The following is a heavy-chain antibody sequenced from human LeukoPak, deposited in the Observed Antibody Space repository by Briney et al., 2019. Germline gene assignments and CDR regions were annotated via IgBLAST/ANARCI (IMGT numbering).Heavy chain of an antibody. CDR1: DDSITMYY. CDR2: VDHTGST. D-gene: IGHD1-1*01. Sequence: AETLSLTCSVSDDSITMYYWTWIRQPPGKGLEWIGYVDHTGSTNFNPSLNGRVSISRDTTKNLFSLRLRSVTAADTAVYFCARGRVSSSTWYSTYYYYFYMDVWGKGTTVTVSS. CDR3: ARGRVSSSTWYSTYYYYFYMDV. J-gene: IGHJ6*03. V-gene: IGHV4-59*01.